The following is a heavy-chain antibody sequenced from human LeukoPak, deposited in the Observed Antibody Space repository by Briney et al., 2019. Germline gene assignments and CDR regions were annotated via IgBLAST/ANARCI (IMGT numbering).Heavy chain of an antibody. CDR1: GYTFTSYA. V-gene: IGHV7-4-1*02. J-gene: IGHJ3*02. CDR3: AREGATEANDAFDI. D-gene: IGHD2-15*01. CDR2: INTNTGNP. Sequence: GASVKVSCKASGYTFTSYAMNWVRQAPGQGLEWMGWINTNTGNPTYAQGFTGRFVFSLDTSVSTAYLQISSLKAEDTAVHYCAREGATEANDAFDIWGQGTMVTVSS.